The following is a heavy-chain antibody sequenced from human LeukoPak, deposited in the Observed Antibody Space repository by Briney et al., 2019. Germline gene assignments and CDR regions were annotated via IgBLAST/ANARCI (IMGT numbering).Heavy chain of an antibody. D-gene: IGHD3-10*01. V-gene: IGHV1-18*01. CDR2: ITPYNGNT. Sequence: ASVKVSCKASGYTFINYGISWVRQAPGQGLEWVGWITPYNGNTDYAQKLQGRVSMTTDTSTSTAYMELSSLRSEDTAVYYCARLFGGVHGYWGQGTLVTVSS. J-gene: IGHJ4*02. CDR1: GYTFINYG. CDR3: ARLFGGVHGY.